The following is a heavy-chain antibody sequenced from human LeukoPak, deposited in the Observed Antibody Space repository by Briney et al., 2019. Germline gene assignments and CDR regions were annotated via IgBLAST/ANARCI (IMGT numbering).Heavy chain of an antibody. Sequence: SETLSLTCTVPGGSISSYYWSWIRQPPGKGLEWIGYIYYSGSTNYNPSLKSRVTISVDTSTTQFSLKLSSVTAADTAVYYCARVPATRYYFDYWGQGTLVTVSS. CDR1: GGSISSYY. V-gene: IGHV4-59*01. D-gene: IGHD2-15*01. CDR3: ARVPATRYYFDY. CDR2: IYYSGST. J-gene: IGHJ4*02.